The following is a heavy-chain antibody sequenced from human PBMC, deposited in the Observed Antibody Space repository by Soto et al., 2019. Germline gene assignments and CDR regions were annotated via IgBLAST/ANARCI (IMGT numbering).Heavy chain of an antibody. CDR2: ISANNGNT. V-gene: IGHV1-18*01. D-gene: IGHD3-22*01. CDR1: GYIFTTYG. CDR3: ARDLQFYSYSSGYRDVFDI. Sequence: QVQLVQSGAEVKKPGASVKVSCKASGYIFTTYGISWVRQAPGQGLEWMGWISANNGNTYYAQKFQGRVTMNTDTPTTTIYRERRSRRADDTAVYYCARDLQFYSYSSGYRDVFDIWGQGTMVTVSS. J-gene: IGHJ3*02.